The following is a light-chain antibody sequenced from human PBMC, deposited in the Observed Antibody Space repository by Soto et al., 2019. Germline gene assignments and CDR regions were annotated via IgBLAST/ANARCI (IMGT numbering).Light chain of an antibody. CDR2: DAS. J-gene: IGKJ5*01. CDR1: QSVSSY. CDR3: QQRSNWIT. Sequence: EIVLTQSPATLSLSPGERATLSCRASQSVSSYLAWYQQKPGQAPRLLIYDASNRATGIPARFSGSGSGTDFPLTISRLEHEDFEVYYCQQRSNWITLGQGTRLEIK. V-gene: IGKV3-11*01.